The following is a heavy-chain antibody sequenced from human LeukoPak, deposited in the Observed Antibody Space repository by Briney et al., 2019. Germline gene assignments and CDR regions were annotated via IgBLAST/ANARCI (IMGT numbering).Heavy chain of an antibody. J-gene: IGHJ5*02. D-gene: IGHD2-15*01. CDR1: GYTFTNYD. V-gene: IGHV1-8*01. Sequence: ASVKVSCKASGYTFTNYDVNWVRQATGQGLEWMGWMNPNSGYTGHAQKFQGRVTMTRNTSISTACMEPSSLRSEDTAVYYCARGPAASHRNWFDPWGQGTLVTVSS. CDR2: MNPNSGYT. CDR3: ARGPAASHRNWFDP.